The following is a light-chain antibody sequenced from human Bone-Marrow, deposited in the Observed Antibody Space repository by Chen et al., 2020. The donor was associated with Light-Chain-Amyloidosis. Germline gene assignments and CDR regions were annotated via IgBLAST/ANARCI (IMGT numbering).Light chain of an antibody. Sequence: NFMLTQPHSVSESPGKTVIISCTRSSGSIATNYVQWYQQRPGSSPTTVIYEDDQRPSGVPDRFSCSIDRSSNSASLTISGLKTADEADYYCQSYQGSSQGVFGGGTKLTVL. CDR3: QSYQGSSQGV. J-gene: IGLJ3*02. CDR2: EDD. CDR1: SGSIATNY. V-gene: IGLV6-57*01.